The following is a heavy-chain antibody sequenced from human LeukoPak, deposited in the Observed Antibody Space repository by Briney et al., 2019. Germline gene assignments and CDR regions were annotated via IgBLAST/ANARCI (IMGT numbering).Heavy chain of an antibody. D-gene: IGHD3-3*01. V-gene: IGHV5-51*01. Sequence: GESLKISCKGSRYSFTSYWIGWVRQMPRKGLEWMGIIYPGDSDTRYSPSFQGQVTISADKSISTAYLQWSSLKASDTAMYYCARAPMRFLEWLSSPYYMDVWGKGTTVTVSS. CDR2: IYPGDSDT. CDR3: ARAPMRFLEWLSSPYYMDV. CDR1: RYSFTSYW. J-gene: IGHJ6*03.